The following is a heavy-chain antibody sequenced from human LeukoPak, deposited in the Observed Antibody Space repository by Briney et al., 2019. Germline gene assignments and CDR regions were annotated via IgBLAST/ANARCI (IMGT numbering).Heavy chain of an antibody. V-gene: IGHV3-64D*09. D-gene: IGHD2-2*01. CDR2: ISSNGGST. J-gene: IGHJ4*02. CDR3: VKGYCSSISCYGDY. Sequence: GGSLRLSCSASGFTFSSYAMHWVRRAPGKGLVDVSAISSNGGSTYYADSVKGRFTISRDNSKNTLYLQMSSLRAEDTAVYYCVKGYCSSISCYGDYWGQGTLVTFSS. CDR1: GFTFSSYA.